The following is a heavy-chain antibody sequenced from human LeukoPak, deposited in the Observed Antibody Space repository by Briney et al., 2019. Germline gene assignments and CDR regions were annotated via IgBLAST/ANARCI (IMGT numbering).Heavy chain of an antibody. CDR1: GYTFTRYD. D-gene: IGHD3-22*01. Sequence: ASVKVSCKASGYTFTRYDMNWVRQAPGQGLEWMGIISTSDDTTSYAQKFQGRVTMTRDTSTRTVYMDLSSLRSEDTAVYYCARGRDYYAVSGYHNWFDAWGQGTLVTVSS. V-gene: IGHV1-46*01. J-gene: IGHJ5*02. CDR3: ARGRDYYAVSGYHNWFDA. CDR2: ISTSDDTT.